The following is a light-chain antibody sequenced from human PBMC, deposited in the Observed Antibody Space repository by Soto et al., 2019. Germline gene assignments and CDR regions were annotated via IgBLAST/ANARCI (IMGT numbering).Light chain of an antibody. J-gene: IGKJ5*01. CDR2: GAS. CDR3: QQYGSSPIT. CDR1: QFVSSRY. Sequence: EIVLSQSPGTLSLSPGESATLLCRASQFVSSRYLAWYQQKPGQAPSLLIYGASSRATGIPARFSGSGSGTDFTLTITPLEPEDFAVYFCQQYGSSPITFGQGTRLEI. V-gene: IGKV3-20*01.